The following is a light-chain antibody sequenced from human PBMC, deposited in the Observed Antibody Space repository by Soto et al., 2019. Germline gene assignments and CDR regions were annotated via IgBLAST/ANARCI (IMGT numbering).Light chain of an antibody. CDR1: ESVSTY. Sequence: DIVLTQSPATLSLSPGERATLSCRASESVSTYLAWYQHKPGQAPRLLINHASNRATGIPDRFSGSGSGTDFTLIISSLEPEDFAVYYCQQRRNWPYLTFGGGTKGEIK. V-gene: IGKV3-11*01. CDR2: HAS. CDR3: QQRRNWPYLT. J-gene: IGKJ4*01.